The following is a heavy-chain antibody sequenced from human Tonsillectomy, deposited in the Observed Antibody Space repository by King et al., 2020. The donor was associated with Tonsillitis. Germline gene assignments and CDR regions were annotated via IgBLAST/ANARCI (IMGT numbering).Heavy chain of an antibody. CDR2: ISGSGGST. D-gene: IGHD3-10*01. CDR1: GFTFSSYA. CDR3: ATDPWFGELSPYYFDY. J-gene: IGHJ4*02. V-gene: IGHV3-23*04. Sequence: VQLVESGGGLVQPGGSLRLSCAASGFTFSSYAMSWVRQAPGKGLEWVSAISGSGGSTYYADSVKGRFTISRDNTKNTLYLQMNSLRAEDTAVYYCATDPWFGELSPYYFDYWGQGTLVTVSS.